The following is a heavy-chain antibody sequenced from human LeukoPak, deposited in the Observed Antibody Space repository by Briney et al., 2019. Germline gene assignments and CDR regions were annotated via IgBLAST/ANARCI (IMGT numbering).Heavy chain of an antibody. CDR2: ISGSGGST. CDR3: ARVLYDNSGYYFRPSYYFDN. D-gene: IGHD3-22*01. J-gene: IGHJ4*02. Sequence: PGGSLRLSCAASGFTFSSYAMSWVRQAPGKGLEWVSAISGSGGSTYYADSVKGRFTISRDNAKKSLYLQMNSLRAEDTAVYYCARVLYDNSGYYFRPSYYFDNWGQGTLVTVSS. CDR1: GFTFSSYA. V-gene: IGHV3-23*01.